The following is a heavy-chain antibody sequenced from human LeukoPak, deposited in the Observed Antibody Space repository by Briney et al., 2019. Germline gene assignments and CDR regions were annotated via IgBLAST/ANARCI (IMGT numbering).Heavy chain of an antibody. V-gene: IGHV1-69*15. CDR3: ARTADYYDSSGYAFDI. CDR2: IIPIFGTA. J-gene: IGHJ3*02. D-gene: IGHD3-22*01. CDR1: GGTFSSYG. Sequence: SVKVSCKASGGTFSSYGISWVRQAPGQGLEWMGRIIPIFGTANYAQKFQGRVTITADESTSTAYMELSSLRSEDTAVYYCARTADYYDSSGYAFDIWGQGTMVTVSS.